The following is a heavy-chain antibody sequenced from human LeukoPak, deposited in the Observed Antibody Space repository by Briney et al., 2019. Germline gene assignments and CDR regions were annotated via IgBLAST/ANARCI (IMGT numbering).Heavy chain of an antibody. CDR3: AKNKRDFGDYWYYFDS. CDR1: GFTFSSHA. V-gene: IGHV3-23*01. CDR2: IGGSRGSP. Sequence: PGGSLRLSCAASGFTFSSHAMTWVRQAPGKGLEWVSTIGGSRGSPYFADSVKGRFSISRDNSKNTLYLQMDSLRAEDTALYYCAKNKRDFGDYWYYFDSWGQGTLVTVSS. J-gene: IGHJ4*02. D-gene: IGHD4-17*01.